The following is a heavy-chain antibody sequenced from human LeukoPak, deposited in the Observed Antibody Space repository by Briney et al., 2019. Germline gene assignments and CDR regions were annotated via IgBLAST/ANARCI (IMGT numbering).Heavy chain of an antibody. J-gene: IGHJ5*02. CDR3: ARGSRYFDWLLRGWFDP. Sequence: ASVKVSCKASGYTFTGYYMHWVRQAPGQGLEWMGWINPNSGGTNYAQKFQGRVTMTRDTSISTAYMELSRLRSDDTAVYYCARGSRYFDWLLRGWFDPWGQGTPVTVSS. V-gene: IGHV1-2*02. D-gene: IGHD3-9*01. CDR2: INPNSGGT. CDR1: GYTFTGYY.